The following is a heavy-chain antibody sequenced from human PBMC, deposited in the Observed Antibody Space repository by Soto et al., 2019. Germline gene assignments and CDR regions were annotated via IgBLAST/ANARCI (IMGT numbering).Heavy chain of an antibody. Sequence: EVQLVESGGGLVKPGGSLRLSCAVSGFTFSKVWMNWVRQAPGKGLEWVGRIKSKTDGGTTDYAAAVKGRFTITRDDSKDTLYLQMNSLKTAATAVYFCTTGRDDLLYWGQGTLVTVSS. CDR1: GFTFSKVW. D-gene: IGHD1-1*01. V-gene: IGHV3-15*07. CDR2: IKSKTDGGTT. J-gene: IGHJ4*02. CDR3: TTGRDDLLY.